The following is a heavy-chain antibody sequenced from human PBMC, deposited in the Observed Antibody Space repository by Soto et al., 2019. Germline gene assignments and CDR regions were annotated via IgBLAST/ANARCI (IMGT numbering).Heavy chain of an antibody. CDR3: ARSGEWRRLGWFDN. V-gene: IGHV3-33*01. CDR1: GFTFSSYG. D-gene: IGHD3-3*01. CDR2: IWYDGSNK. J-gene: IGHJ5*02. Sequence: QVQLVESGGGVVQPGRSLRLSCAASGFTFSSYGMHWVRQAPGKGLEWVAVIWYDGSNKYYADSVKGRFTISRDNSKNTLYLQMNSLRAEETAVYYCARSGEWRRLGWFDNWGQGTLVTVSS.